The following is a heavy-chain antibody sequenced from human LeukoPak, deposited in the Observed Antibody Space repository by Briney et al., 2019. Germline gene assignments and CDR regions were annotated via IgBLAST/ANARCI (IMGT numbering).Heavy chain of an antibody. J-gene: IGHJ6*03. V-gene: IGHV3-9*03. CDR3: AKTGYPKYYYYYMDV. CDR2: ISWNSGSI. Sequence: PGRSLRLSCAASGFTFDDYAMHWVRQAPGKGLEWVSGISWNSGSIGYADSVKGRFTISRDNAKNSLYLQMNSLRAEDMALYYCAKTGYPKYYYYYMDVWGKGTTVTVSS. D-gene: IGHD7-27*01. CDR1: GFTFDDYA.